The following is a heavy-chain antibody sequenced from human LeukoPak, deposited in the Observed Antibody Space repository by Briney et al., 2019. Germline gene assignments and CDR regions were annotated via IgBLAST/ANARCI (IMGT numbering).Heavy chain of an antibody. Sequence: SETLSLTCAVYGGPFSGYYWSWIRQPPGKGLEWIGEINHSGSTNYNPSLKSRVTISVDTSKNQFSLKLSSVTAADTAVYYCARPQGIVVVPAASDGMDVWGQGTTVTVSS. J-gene: IGHJ6*02. CDR2: INHSGST. CDR1: GGPFSGYY. D-gene: IGHD2-2*01. V-gene: IGHV4-34*01. CDR3: ARPQGIVVVPAASDGMDV.